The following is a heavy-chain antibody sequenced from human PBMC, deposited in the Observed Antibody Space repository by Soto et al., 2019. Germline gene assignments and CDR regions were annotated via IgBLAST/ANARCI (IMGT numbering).Heavy chain of an antibody. D-gene: IGHD3-22*01. Sequence: ASVKVSCKASGYTFNNYGITWVRQAPGQGLEWLGWISAYNGNTNYAQNLHVRMTLTTDTSTATAYMELRSLRSDDTAVYYCAREVQYDSGGYHELKNWGQGTLVSVS. J-gene: IGHJ4*02. CDR1: GYTFNNYG. V-gene: IGHV1-18*01. CDR2: ISAYNGNT. CDR3: AREVQYDSGGYHELKN.